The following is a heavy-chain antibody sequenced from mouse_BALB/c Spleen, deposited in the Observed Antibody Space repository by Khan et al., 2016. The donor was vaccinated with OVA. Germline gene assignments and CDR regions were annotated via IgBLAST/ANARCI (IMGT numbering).Heavy chain of an antibody. CDR1: GYTFTSYD. D-gene: IGHD2-4*01. CDR2: IYPGDGSS. V-gene: IGHV1S56*01. CDR3: AREGLRGVAVDY. J-gene: IGHJ4*01. Sequence: QVQLQQSGPELVKPGALVKISCKASGYTFTSYDVNWVKQRPGQELEWIGWIYPGDGSSKYNEKFKDKATLTADTSSSTAYMQLTSLTSENSAVYFCAREGLRGVAVDYWGQGTSVTVSS.